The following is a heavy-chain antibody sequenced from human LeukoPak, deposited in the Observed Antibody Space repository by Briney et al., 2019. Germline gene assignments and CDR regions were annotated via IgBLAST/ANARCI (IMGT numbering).Heavy chain of an antibody. CDR2: ISASGGNT. J-gene: IGHJ5*02. V-gene: IGHV3-23*01. Sequence: GGSLRLSCAASGFTFSSYAMTWVRQAPGKGLEWVSAISASGGNTYYADSVKGRFTISRVNSKNTLYLQMNSLRAEDTALYYCAKVGVTAVTTSGWFDPWGQGTLVTVSS. CDR3: AKVGVTAVTTSGWFDP. D-gene: IGHD4-11*01. CDR1: GFTFSSYA.